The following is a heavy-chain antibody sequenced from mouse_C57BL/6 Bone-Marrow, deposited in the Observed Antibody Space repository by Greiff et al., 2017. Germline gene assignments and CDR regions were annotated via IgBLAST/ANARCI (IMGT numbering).Heavy chain of an antibody. Sequence: QVQLKESGAELVRPGTSVKVSCKASGYAFTNYLIEWVKQRPGQGLEWIGVINPGSGGTNYNEKFKGKATLTADKSSSTAYMQLSSLTSEDSAVYFCAREGPLYWGQGTSVTVSS. CDR3: AREGPLY. CDR1: GYAFTNYL. J-gene: IGHJ4*01. D-gene: IGHD3-3*01. CDR2: INPGSGGT. V-gene: IGHV1-54*01.